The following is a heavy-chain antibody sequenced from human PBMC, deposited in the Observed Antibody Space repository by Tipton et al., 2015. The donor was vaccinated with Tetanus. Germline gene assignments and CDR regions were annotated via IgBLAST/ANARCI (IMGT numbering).Heavy chain of an antibody. CDR2: IIPIFGTA. CDR1: GYTFTSYG. J-gene: IGHJ6*02. Sequence: QLVQSGAEVKKPGASVKVSCKASGYTFTSYGISWVRQAPRQGLEWMGGIIPIFGTANYAQKFQGRVTITADESTSTAYMELSSLRSEDTAVYYCARDLRVVVAATPVSYYYGMDVWGQGTTVTVSS. V-gene: IGHV1-69*01. D-gene: IGHD2-15*01. CDR3: ARDLRVVVAATPVSYYYGMDV.